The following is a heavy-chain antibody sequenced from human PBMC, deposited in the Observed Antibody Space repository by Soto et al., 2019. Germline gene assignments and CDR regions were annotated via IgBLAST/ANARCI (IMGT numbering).Heavy chain of an antibody. D-gene: IGHD3-10*01. CDR2: FRSSGDGGTT. Sequence: PGGSLRLSCSASGFTFSSYSMSWVRQAPGKGLEWVSGFRSSGDGGTTYYVDSVKGRFTISRDNSKNTLFLQMNSLRPEDTAIYYCAKKVNSGPGSQYFDYWGQGTLVTVSS. CDR3: AKKVNSGPGSQYFDY. CDR1: GFTFSSYS. J-gene: IGHJ4*02. V-gene: IGHV3-23*01.